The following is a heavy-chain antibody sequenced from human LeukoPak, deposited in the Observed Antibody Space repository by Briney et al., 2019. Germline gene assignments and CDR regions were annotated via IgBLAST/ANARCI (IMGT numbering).Heavy chain of an antibody. Sequence: SETLSLTCTVSGGSISSSSYYWGWIRQPPGKGLEWIGSIYYSGSTYYNPSLKSRVTISVDTSKNQFSLKLSSVTAADTAVYYCARGTTTLIYFGFWGQGTLVTVSS. CDR1: GGSISSSSYY. J-gene: IGHJ4*02. CDR2: IYYSGST. D-gene: IGHD4-17*01. V-gene: IGHV4-39*07. CDR3: ARGTTTLIYFGF.